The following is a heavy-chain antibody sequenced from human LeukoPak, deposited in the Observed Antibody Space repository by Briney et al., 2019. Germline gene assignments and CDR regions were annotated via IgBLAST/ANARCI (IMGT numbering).Heavy chain of an antibody. J-gene: IGHJ4*02. CDR3: AKDAGFHGYGDFFFDY. CDR1: GGSISNYY. D-gene: IGHD4-17*01. CDR2: IYYSGST. Sequence: SETLSLTCTVSGGSISNYYWGWIRQPPGKGLEWIGSIYYSGSTYYNPSLKSRVTISVDTSKNQFSLKLSSVTAADTAVYYCAKDAGFHGYGDFFFDYWGQGTLVTVSS. V-gene: IGHV4-39*07.